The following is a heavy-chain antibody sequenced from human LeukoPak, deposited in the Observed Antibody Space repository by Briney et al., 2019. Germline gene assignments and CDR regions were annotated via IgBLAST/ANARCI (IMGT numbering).Heavy chain of an antibody. J-gene: IGHJ3*01. D-gene: IGHD1-26*01. CDR2: ISAYNGHT. CDR1: GYTFTSYG. V-gene: IGHV1-18*01. CDR3: ARGGRWELPRPYAFDV. Sequence: ASVKVSCKASGYTFTSYGIGWVRQAPGQGLEWMGWISAYNGHTNYAQKLQGRVTMTTDTSTSTAYMELRSLRSDDTAVYYCARGGRWELPRPYAFDVWGQGTMVTVSS.